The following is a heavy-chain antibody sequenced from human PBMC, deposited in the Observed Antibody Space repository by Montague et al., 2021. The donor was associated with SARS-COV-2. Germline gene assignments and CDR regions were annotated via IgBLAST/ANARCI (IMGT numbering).Heavy chain of an antibody. V-gene: IGHV4-59*01. Sequence: SGSTNYNPSLKSRVTISVDTSKNQFSLKLSSVTAAYTDVYYCARESVGSSPECWLGFDPWGQGTLVTCS. CDR3: ARESVGSSPECWLGFDP. D-gene: IGHD1-26*01. CDR2: SGST. J-gene: IGHJ5*02.